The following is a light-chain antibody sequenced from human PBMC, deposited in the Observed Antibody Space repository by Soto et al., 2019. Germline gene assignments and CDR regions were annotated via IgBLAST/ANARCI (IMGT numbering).Light chain of an antibody. CDR2: KAS. CDR3: QQYETYSYT. J-gene: IGKJ2*01. V-gene: IGKV1-5*03. Sequence: DIQMTQSPSTLSASVGDRVTITCRDSQSIGTWLAWYQQKPGRAPKLLIYKASSLQSGVPSRFSGSGSGTEFTVTISSLQPDDFATYYCQQYETYSYTFGQGTKLEIK. CDR1: QSIGTW.